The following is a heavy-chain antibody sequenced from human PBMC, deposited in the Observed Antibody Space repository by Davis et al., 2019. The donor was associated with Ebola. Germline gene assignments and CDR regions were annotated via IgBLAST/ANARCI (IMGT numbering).Heavy chain of an antibody. CDR3: AKDRHSSSWALAY. Sequence: PSETLSLTCAASGFTFSSYWMHWVRQAPGKGLVWVSRINSDGSSTSYADSVKGRFTISRDNAKNSLYLQMNSLRAEDTAVYYCAKDRHSSSWALAYWGQGTLVTVSS. CDR1: GFTFSSYW. V-gene: IGHV3-74*01. D-gene: IGHD6-13*01. CDR2: INSDGSST. J-gene: IGHJ4*02.